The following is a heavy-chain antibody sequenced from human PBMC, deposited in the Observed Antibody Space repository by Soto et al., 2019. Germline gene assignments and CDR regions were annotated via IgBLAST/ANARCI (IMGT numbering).Heavy chain of an antibody. J-gene: IGHJ5*02. CDR1: GGSISSGGYY. V-gene: IGHV4-31*03. CDR2: TYYSGST. D-gene: IGHD4-17*01. Sequence: QVQLQESGPGLVKPSQTLSLTCTVSGGSISSGGYYWSWIRQPPGKGLEWIGYTYYSGSTSYNPSLKSRVTISVDTSKNQCSLKLSSVTAADTAVYYGARGLWRNYGDYRFDPWGQGTLVTVSS. CDR3: ARGLWRNYGDYRFDP.